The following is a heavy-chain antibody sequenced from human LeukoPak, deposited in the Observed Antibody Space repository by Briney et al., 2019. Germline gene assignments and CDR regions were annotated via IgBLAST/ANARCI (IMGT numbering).Heavy chain of an antibody. CDR1: GGSFSGYY. CDR3: ARGGDIVVVPAALNWFDP. V-gene: IGHV4-34*01. CDR2: INHSGST. J-gene: IGHJ5*02. Sequence: SETLSLTCAVYGGSFSGYYWSWIRQPPGKGLEWIGEINHSGSTNYNPSLKSRVTISVDTSKNQFSLKLSSVTAADTAVYYCARGGDIVVVPAALNWFDPWGQGTLVTVSS. D-gene: IGHD2-2*01.